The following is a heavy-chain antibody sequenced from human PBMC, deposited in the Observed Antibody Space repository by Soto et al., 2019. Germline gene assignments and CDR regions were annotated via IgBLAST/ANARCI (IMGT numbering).Heavy chain of an antibody. CDR3: ARGRYHGGTKLAAFDI. J-gene: IGHJ3*02. CDR1: GFTFSSYA. V-gene: IGHV3-23*01. D-gene: IGHD4-17*01. CDR2: ISGIGSST. Sequence: EVQLLESGGGLVQPGGSLRLSCAASGFTFSSYAMNWVRQAPGKGLEWVSGISGIGSSTYYADSVRGRSTISRDNSKNTLSLQMNSLRAEDTAVYYCARGRYHGGTKLAAFDIWGQGTIVTVSS.